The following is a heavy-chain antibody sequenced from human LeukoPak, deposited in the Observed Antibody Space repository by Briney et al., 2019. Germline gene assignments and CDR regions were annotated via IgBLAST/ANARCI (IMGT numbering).Heavy chain of an antibody. J-gene: IGHJ4*02. CDR1: GYTFTGYY. D-gene: IGHD4-17*01. CDR2: INPNSGGT. V-gene: IGHV1-2*02. Sequence: ASVKVSCKASGYTFTGYYMHWVRQAPGQGLEWMGWINPNSGGTNYAQKFQGRVTMTRDTSISTAYMELSRLRSDDTAVYYCARRSTYGDYFDYWGQGTLVTVSS. CDR3: ARRSTYGDYFDY.